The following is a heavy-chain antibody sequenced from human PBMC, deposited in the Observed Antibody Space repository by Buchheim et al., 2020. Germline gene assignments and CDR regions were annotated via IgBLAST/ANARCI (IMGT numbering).Heavy chain of an antibody. CDR1: GGSISSSNW. D-gene: IGHD6-19*01. CDR2: IYHSGST. J-gene: IGHJ5*02. CDR3: ARGGRIEEQWLVRGP. Sequence: QVQLQESGPGLVKPSGTLSLTCTVSGGSISSSNWWSWVRQPPGKGLEWIGEIYHSGSTNYNPSPKSRVPLSVDKYKNKFSLKLSSVTAADTAVYYCARGGRIEEQWLVRGPWGQGTL. V-gene: IGHV4-4*02.